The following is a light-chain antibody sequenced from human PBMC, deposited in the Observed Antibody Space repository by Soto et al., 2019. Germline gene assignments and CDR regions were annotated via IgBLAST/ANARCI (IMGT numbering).Light chain of an antibody. J-gene: IGLJ1*01. CDR3: ASWDDSLNGPF. CDR1: SSNIGSNT. V-gene: IGLV1-44*01. Sequence: QSVVTQPPSASGTPGQRVTISCSGSSSNIGSNTVNWYQQLPGTAPKLLIYSNNQRPSGVPDRFSGSKSGTSASLAISGLQSEDEADYYCASWDDSLNGPFFGSGTKLTVL. CDR2: SNN.